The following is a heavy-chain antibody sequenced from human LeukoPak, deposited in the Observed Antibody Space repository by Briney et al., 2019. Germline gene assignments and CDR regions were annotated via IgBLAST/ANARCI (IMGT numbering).Heavy chain of an antibody. CDR2: ISGSGGST. D-gene: IGHD3-22*01. CDR1: GFTFSSYA. Sequence: GGSLRLSCAASGFTFSSYAMSWVRQAPGKGLEWVSAISGSGGSTYYADSVKGRFTISRDNSKNTLYLQMNSLSAEDTAVYYCAKDYYYDSSGPLDYWGQGTLVTVSS. V-gene: IGHV3-23*01. CDR3: AKDYYYDSSGPLDY. J-gene: IGHJ4*02.